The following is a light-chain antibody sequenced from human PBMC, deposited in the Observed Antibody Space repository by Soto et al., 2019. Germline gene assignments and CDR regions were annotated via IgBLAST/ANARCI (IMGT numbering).Light chain of an antibody. CDR2: ASS. CDR3: QKYNSAPRT. V-gene: IGKV1-27*01. Sequence: DNPMNQSPSPLSASVGDRVTITFRASQGICNYLAWYQQKPGKVPKLLIYASSTLQSGVPSRFSGSGSGTDFTLTISSLQPEDVATYYCQKYNSAPRTFGQGTKVEIK. CDR1: QGICNY. J-gene: IGKJ1*01.